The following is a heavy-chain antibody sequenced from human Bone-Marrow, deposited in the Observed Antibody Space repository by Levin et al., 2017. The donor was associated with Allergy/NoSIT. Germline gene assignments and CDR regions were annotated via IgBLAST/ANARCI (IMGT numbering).Heavy chain of an antibody. CDR3: ARDRAPYSSGWYGIDY. Sequence: SCAASGFTVSSNYMSWVRQAPGKGLEWVSVIYSGGSTYYADSVKGRFTISRDNSKNTLYLQMNSLRAEDTAVYYCARDRAPYSSGWYGIDYWGQGTLVTVSS. J-gene: IGHJ4*02. D-gene: IGHD6-19*01. V-gene: IGHV3-66*01. CDR2: IYSGGST. CDR1: GFTVSSNY.